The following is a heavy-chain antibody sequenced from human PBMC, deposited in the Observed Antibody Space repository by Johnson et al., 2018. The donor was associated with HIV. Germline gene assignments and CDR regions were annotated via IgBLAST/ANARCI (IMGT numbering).Heavy chain of an antibody. D-gene: IGHD6-13*01. Sequence: QVQLVESGGGLIQPGGSLRLSCAASGFTVSSNYMSWVRQAPGKGLEWVAVIWYDGSNKYYADSVKGRFTISRDNSKNTLYLQMNSLRAEDTAVYYCANNLQQLATKDAFDIWGQGTMVTVSS. CDR2: IWYDGSNK. CDR1: GFTVSSNY. V-gene: IGHV3-33*08. CDR3: ANNLQQLATKDAFDI. J-gene: IGHJ3*02.